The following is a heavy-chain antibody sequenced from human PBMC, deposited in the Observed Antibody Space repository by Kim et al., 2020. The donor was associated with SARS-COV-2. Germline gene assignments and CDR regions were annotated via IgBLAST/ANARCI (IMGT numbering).Heavy chain of an antibody. V-gene: IGHV3-21*01. J-gene: IGHJ4*02. Sequence: ANSVRGRFTISRDNAKNSLYLQMNSLRAEDTAVYYCARPHYYDSSGAFDYWGQGTLVTVSS. CDR3: ARPHYYDSSGAFDY. D-gene: IGHD3-22*01.